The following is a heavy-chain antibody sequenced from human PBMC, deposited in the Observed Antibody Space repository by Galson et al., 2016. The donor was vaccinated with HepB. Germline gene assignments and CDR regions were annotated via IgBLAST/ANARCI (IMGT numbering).Heavy chain of an antibody. D-gene: IGHD7-27*01. J-gene: IGHJ4*02. V-gene: IGHV1-46*01. CDR3: ASEVHTGGSRPYFDY. Sequence: SVKVSCKASGYSFTNYYLHWVRQAPGQGLEWMGIIYPGGGSTTYAQNFQGRVTMTTDTSTSTVYVELSSLRSEDTAVYYCASEVHTGGSRPYFDYWGQGTLVTVST. CDR2: IYPGGGST. CDR1: GYSFTNYY.